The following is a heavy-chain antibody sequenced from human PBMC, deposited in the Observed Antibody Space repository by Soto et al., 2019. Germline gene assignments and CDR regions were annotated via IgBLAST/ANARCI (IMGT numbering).Heavy chain of an antibody. Sequence: ATLPLSNTVACGSISSYYWRCSRQPPGKGLEGIGYIHSSGRTNYNASLKSRVTISVDTSKNQFSLKLSSVTAADTAVYYCARAGGYSYGAPFDYWGQGTLVTVS. CDR1: CGSISSYY. V-gene: IGHV4-59*01. D-gene: IGHD5-18*01. CDR3: ARAGGYSYGAPFDY. J-gene: IGHJ4*02. CDR2: IHSSGRT.